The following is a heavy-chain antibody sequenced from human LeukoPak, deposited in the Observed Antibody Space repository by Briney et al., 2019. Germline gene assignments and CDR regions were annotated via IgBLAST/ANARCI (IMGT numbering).Heavy chain of an antibody. Sequence: GGSLRLSCAASGFTFSTFSMNWVRQTPGKGLEWVSAISGSGSDIYYADSVKGRFTISRDNPKRSLYLQMNSLRAEDTAVCYCTFDSRFDYWGQGTLVSVSS. D-gene: IGHD3-22*01. CDR1: GFTFSTFS. CDR3: TFDSRFDY. V-gene: IGHV3-21*04. CDR2: ISGSGSDI. J-gene: IGHJ4*02.